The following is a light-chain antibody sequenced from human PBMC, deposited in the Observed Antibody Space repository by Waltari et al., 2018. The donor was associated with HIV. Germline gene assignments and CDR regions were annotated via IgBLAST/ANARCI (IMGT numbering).Light chain of an antibody. CDR2: GFD. J-gene: IGLJ3*02. Sequence: QSALTQPASMSGSPGQSITISCTGSSLDIGLYDFVSWYQHLPNTAPQLIIYGFDRRPPGIPSRFSASKSGDVASLTISGLQAEDEADYYCTSHTLTRTLLFGGGTRLTVL. CDR1: SLDIGLYDF. CDR3: TSHTLTRTLL. V-gene: IGLV2-14*01.